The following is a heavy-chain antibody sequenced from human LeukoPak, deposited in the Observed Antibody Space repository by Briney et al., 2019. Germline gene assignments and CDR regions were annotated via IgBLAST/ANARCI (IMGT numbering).Heavy chain of an antibody. CDR1: GFTFSSYS. V-gene: IGHV3-21*01. Sequence: PGGSLRLSCAASGFTFSSYSMNWVRQAPGKGLEWVSSISTSSTYIYYAGSVKGRFTISRDNAKNSLYLEMNSLRAEDTAVYYCARPIYCSSTSCPPDYWGRGTLVTVSS. CDR3: ARPIYCSSTSCPPDY. D-gene: IGHD2-2*01. J-gene: IGHJ4*02. CDR2: ISTSSTYI.